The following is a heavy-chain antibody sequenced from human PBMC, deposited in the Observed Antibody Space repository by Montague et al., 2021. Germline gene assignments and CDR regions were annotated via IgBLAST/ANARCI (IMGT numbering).Heavy chain of an antibody. CDR1: GDSINTYS. CDR3: ARDTVGASGYFCYYYMDV. J-gene: IGHJ6*03. CDR2: LSNGGST. Sequence: SETLSLTCTVFGDSINTYSWSWIRQPAGKGLEWIGRLSNGGSTNSNPSLKSRVSMSVDTSKNQFPLKLSGVTAADTAVYFCARDTVGASGYFCYYYMDVWGRGTTVTVSS. D-gene: IGHD1-26*01. V-gene: IGHV4-4*07.